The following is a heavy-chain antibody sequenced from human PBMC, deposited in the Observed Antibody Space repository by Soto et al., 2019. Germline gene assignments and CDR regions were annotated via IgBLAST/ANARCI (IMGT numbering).Heavy chain of an antibody. Sequence: SETLSLTCIVSGDSVTSGSYYWTWLRQPPGKGLEWIGYISYTGRTMYNPSLQSRVTISVDTSKNDFSLNLSSVTAADTAVYFCAREWGLLPYYVMNVWGHGTAVTVSS. CDR1: GDSVTSGSYY. J-gene: IGHJ6*02. D-gene: IGHD7-27*01. CDR3: AREWGLLPYYVMNV. CDR2: ISYTGRT. V-gene: IGHV4-61*03.